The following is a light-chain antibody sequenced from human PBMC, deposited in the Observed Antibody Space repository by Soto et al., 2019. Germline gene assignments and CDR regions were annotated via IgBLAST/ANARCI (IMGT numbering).Light chain of an antibody. Sequence: RMTQSPSSFSASTGDRVTITCRASQGISSYLAWYQQKPGKAPNLLIYAASDWQSGVPSRFSGSGSGTDFTLTISSLQREDFATYHCQQSYSAPLTFGQGTKVDIK. CDR2: AAS. CDR3: QQSYSAPLT. CDR1: QGISSY. V-gene: IGKV1-8*01. J-gene: IGKJ1*01.